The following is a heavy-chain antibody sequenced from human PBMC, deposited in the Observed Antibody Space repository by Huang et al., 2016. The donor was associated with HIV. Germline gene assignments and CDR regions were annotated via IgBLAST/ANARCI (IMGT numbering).Heavy chain of an antibody. V-gene: IGHV1-18*04. D-gene: IGHD6-19*01. CDR1: GSNFKPHA. Sequence: QVQLLQSGAEVKKPGASVKIPCKTSGSNFKPHAVSWVRQTPGKGLEWMGWVSGYNSYTTYSQRLQGRVTMTTDTSTNTVYMELRSLRSDDTAVYYCARRVGSGWYGEIDYWGQGTLVTVSS. CDR2: VSGYNSYT. CDR3: ARRVGSGWYGEIDY. J-gene: IGHJ4*02.